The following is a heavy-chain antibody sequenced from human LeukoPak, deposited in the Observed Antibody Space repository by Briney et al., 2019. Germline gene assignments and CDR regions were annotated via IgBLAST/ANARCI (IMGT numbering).Heavy chain of an antibody. V-gene: IGHV4-61*02. D-gene: IGHD2-21*01. Sequence: SETLSLTCTVSGGSISSGGYYWSWIRQPAGKGLEWIGRIYTSGSTNYNPSLKSRVTMSVDTSKNQFSLKLSSVTAADTAVYYCARGGGDDWGQGTLVTVSS. CDR2: IYTSGST. CDR3: ARGGGDD. J-gene: IGHJ4*02. CDR1: GGSISSGGYY.